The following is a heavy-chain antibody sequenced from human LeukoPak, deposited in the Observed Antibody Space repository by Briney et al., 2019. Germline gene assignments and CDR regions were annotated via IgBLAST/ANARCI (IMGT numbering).Heavy chain of an antibody. CDR1: GVTVSSNY. Sequence: PGGSLRLSCVASGVTVSSNYMSWVRQAPGKGLEWVSAIFSGGSTFYADSVTGRFTFSRDNSKNTVYLEMNSLRAEDTAVYYCARDLKTSGWYGDFDYWGQGTLVTVSS. CDR3: ARDLKTSGWYGDFDY. V-gene: IGHV3-53*01. CDR2: IFSGGST. D-gene: IGHD6-19*01. J-gene: IGHJ4*02.